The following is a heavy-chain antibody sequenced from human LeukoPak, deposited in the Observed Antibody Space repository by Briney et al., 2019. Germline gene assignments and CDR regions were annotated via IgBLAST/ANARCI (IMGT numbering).Heavy chain of an antibody. Sequence: SETLSLTCTVSGGSISSYYWSWIRQPPGKGLEWIGYIYYSGSTNYNPSLKSRVTISVDTSKNQFSLKLSSVTAADTAVYYCARVTGFWSGYYRFDYWGQGTLVTVSS. D-gene: IGHD3-3*01. CDR2: IYYSGST. CDR3: ARVTGFWSGYYRFDY. CDR1: GGSISSYY. V-gene: IGHV4-59*01. J-gene: IGHJ4*02.